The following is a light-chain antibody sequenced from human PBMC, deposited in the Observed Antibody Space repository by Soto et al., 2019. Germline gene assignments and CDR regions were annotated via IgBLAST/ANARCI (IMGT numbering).Light chain of an antibody. V-gene: IGKV1-5*03. J-gene: IGKJ4*01. CDR2: SVS. CDR3: QQDNGDSGLT. CDR1: QNIRSW. Sequence: DIQMTQYPSTLSASIGDRVTITCRASQNIRSWVAWYQQKPGKAPDLLIYSVSGLESGVRSRFSGSGFGTEFTLTISSLHPDDFATYDCQQDNGDSGLTFGGGTKVEIK.